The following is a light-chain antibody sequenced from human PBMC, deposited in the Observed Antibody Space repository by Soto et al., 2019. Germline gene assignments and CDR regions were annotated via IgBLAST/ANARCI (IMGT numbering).Light chain of an antibody. CDR3: QQYGYWPPA. Sequence: EIVLTQSPATLSVSPGERATLSCRASQSITRNLAWYQQSPGQAPRLLIFGASTRATGIPARFSGSGAGTDFTLTISSLQAEDFALYYCQQYGYWPPAFGPGTKVDIK. J-gene: IGKJ3*01. CDR2: GAS. V-gene: IGKV3-15*01. CDR1: QSITRN.